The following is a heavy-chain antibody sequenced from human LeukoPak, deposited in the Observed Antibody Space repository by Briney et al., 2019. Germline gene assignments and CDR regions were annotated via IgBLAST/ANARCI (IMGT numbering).Heavy chain of an antibody. V-gene: IGHV4-39*01. CDR3: ARHGSLVPAADRKVWFDP. CDR1: GGSISSSSYY. D-gene: IGHD2-2*01. CDR2: IYYSGST. J-gene: IGHJ5*02. Sequence: SETLSLTCTVSGGSISSSSYYWGWIRQPPGKGLEWIGSIYYSGSTYYNPSLKSRVTISVDTSKNQFSLKLSSVTAADTAVYYCARHGSLVPAADRKVWFDPWGQGTLVTVSS.